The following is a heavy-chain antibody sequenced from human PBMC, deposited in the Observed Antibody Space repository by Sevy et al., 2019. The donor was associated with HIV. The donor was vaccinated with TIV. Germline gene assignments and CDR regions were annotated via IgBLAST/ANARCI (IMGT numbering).Heavy chain of an antibody. CDR3: ARSPGYCSGGSCYWDFDY. Sequence: GGSLRLSCAASGFTFSSYGMHWVRQAPGKGLEWVAVIWYDGSNKYYADSVKGRFTTSRDNSKNTLYLQMNSLRAEDTAVYYCARSPGYCSGGSCYWDFDYWGQGTLVTVSS. V-gene: IGHV3-33*01. CDR2: IWYDGSNK. D-gene: IGHD2-15*01. CDR1: GFTFSSYG. J-gene: IGHJ4*02.